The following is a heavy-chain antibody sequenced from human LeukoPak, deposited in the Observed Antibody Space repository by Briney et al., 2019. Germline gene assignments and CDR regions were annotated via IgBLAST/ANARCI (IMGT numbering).Heavy chain of an antibody. Sequence: GGSLRLSCAASGFTFRSYAMHWVRQAPGKGPEWVANIKHDGSEKYYVDSVKGRFTISRDNAKNSLYLQMSSLRADDTAVYYCARVEASGYDYGAFDYWGQGTLVTVSS. CDR2: IKHDGSEK. CDR3: ARVEASGYDYGAFDY. D-gene: IGHD5-12*01. V-gene: IGHV3-7*01. CDR1: GFTFRSYA. J-gene: IGHJ4*02.